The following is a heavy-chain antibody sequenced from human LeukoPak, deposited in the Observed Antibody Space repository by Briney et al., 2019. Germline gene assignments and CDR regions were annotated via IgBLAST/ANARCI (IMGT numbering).Heavy chain of an antibody. V-gene: IGHV4-39*01. D-gene: IGHD6-13*01. CDR1: GGSISSSSYY. J-gene: IGHJ5*02. Sequence: SETLSLTCTVSGGSISSSSYYWGWIRQPPGKGLEWIGSIYYSGSTYYNPSLKSRVTISVDTSKNQFSLKLSSVTAADTAVYYCARRAAAAREEANWFDPWGQGTLVTVSS. CDR2: IYYSGST. CDR3: ARRAAAAREEANWFDP.